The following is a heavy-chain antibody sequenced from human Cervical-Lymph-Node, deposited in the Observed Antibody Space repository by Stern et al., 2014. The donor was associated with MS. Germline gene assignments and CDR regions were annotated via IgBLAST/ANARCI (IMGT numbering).Heavy chain of an antibody. J-gene: IGHJ4*02. CDR3: ARDTSSPERSDW. V-gene: IGHV3-53*01. Sequence: EVQLVESGGGVIQPGGSLRLSCTASGFTVSRDYMTWVRQAPGKGLEWVSLITNVGSTFYQDSVKGRFTISRDDSKNTVYLHMTSLRAEDTAMYYCARDTSSPERSDWRGQGTLVTVSS. CDR1: GFTVSRDY. D-gene: IGHD3-9*01. CDR2: ITNVGST.